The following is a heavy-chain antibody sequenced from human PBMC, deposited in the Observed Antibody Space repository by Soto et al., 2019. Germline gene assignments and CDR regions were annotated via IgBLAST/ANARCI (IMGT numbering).Heavy chain of an antibody. CDR1: GGYISSYY. CDR3: ARQAGGYDSSAGAFDI. J-gene: IGHJ3*02. D-gene: IGHD3-22*01. V-gene: IGHV4-59*01. CDR2: IYYSGST. Sequence: SETLSLTYTASGGYISSYYWSWIRQPPGKGLEWIGYIYYSGSTNYNPSLKSRVTISVDTSKNQFSLKLSSVTAADTAVYYCARQAGGYDSSAGAFDIWGQGTMVTVS.